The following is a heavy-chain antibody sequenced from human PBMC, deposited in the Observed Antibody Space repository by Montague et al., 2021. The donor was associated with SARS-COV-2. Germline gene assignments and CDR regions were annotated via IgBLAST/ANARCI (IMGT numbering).Heavy chain of an antibody. CDR2: IYYSGST. CDR1: GGSISSSSYY. CDR3: ARQGSGSYYNWFDP. V-gene: IGHV4-39*01. D-gene: IGHD1-26*01. J-gene: IGHJ5*02. Sequence: SETLSLTCTVSGGSISSSSYYWGWIRQPPGKGLEWIGSIYYSGSTYYNPSLKSRVTISVDRSKNQFSLKLSSVTAADTAVYYCARQGSGSYYNWFDPWGQGTLVTVSS.